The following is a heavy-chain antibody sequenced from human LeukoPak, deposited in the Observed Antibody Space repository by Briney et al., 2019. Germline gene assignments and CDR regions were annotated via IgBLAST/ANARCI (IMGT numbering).Heavy chain of an antibody. J-gene: IGHJ4*02. CDR3: ARHLYGYSSGWYSPYDY. D-gene: IGHD6-19*01. V-gene: IGHV5-51*01. CDR1: GYSFSSYW. Sequence: GESLKISCKGSGYSFSSYWIGWVRQMPGKGLEWLGSIYPGESDTRYSPSFTGQVTISADKSISTAYLQWSSLKASDTAMYYCARHLYGYSSGWYSPYDYWGQGTLVTVSS. CDR2: IYPGESDT.